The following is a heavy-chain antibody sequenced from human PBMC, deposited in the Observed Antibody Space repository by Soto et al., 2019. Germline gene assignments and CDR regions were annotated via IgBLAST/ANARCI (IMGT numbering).Heavy chain of an antibody. Sequence: QVQLVQSGAEVKKPGSSVKVSCKASGGPFSSYAISWVRQAPGQGLDWMGGIIPIFGTANYAQKFQGRVTITADESTSTAYMELSSLRSEDTAVYYCARGITGTVSYYYGMDVWGPGTTVTVSS. CDR1: GGPFSSYA. CDR3: ARGITGTVSYYYGMDV. D-gene: IGHD1-20*01. J-gene: IGHJ6*02. CDR2: IIPIFGTA. V-gene: IGHV1-69*12.